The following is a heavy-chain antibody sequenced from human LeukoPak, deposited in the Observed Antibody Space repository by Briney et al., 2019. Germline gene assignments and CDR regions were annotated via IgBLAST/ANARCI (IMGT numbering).Heavy chain of an antibody. V-gene: IGHV3-7*01. Sequence: GGSLRLSCAASGFTFSRYWMTWVRQGQGKGLEWVATINQDGSGEYYVDSVKGRFTISRDNAKNSLYLQISGLRAEDTAMYYCARDLYSIGGYSYGPSGYWGQGTLVTVSS. CDR2: INQDGSGE. CDR1: GFTFSRYW. D-gene: IGHD5-18*01. CDR3: ARDLYSIGGYSYGPSGY. J-gene: IGHJ4*02.